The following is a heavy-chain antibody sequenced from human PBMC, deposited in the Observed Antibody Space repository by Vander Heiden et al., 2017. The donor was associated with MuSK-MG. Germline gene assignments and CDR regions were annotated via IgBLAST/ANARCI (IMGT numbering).Heavy chain of an antibody. J-gene: IGHJ5*02. D-gene: IGHD3-16*02. V-gene: IGHV3-21*01. CDR3: AREGYPRSGWFDP. CDR1: GFTFSSYS. CDR2: ISSSSSYI. Sequence: EVQLVESGGGLVKPGGSLRLSCPASGFTFSSYSMNWVRQAPGKGLEWVSSISSSSSYIYYADSVKGRFTISRDNAKNSLYLQTNSLRAEDTAVYYCAREGYPRSGWFDPWGQGTLVTVSS.